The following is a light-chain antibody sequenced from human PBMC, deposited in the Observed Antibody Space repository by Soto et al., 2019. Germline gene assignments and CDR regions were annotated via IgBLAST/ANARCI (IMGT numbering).Light chain of an antibody. CDR1: QSVLYSFNNKNS. Sequence: DIVMTQSPASLAVSLGERATIKCRSGQSVLYSFNNKNSLAWYQQKPGQPPKLVIYWACTRESGVPERVSGSGAGTEFTLSISSQLAEDVAVYYCQQYSGFPYPVGQGT. J-gene: IGKJ2*01. CDR3: QQYSGFPYP. CDR2: WAC. V-gene: IGKV4-1*01.